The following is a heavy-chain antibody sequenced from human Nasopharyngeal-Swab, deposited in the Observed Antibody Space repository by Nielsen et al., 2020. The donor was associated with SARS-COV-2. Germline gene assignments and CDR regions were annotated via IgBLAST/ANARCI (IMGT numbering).Heavy chain of an antibody. J-gene: IGHJ4*02. CDR3: ARDSGWAFDY. Sequence: GESLKISCAVSGFTFTTYSMNWIRQTPGKGLEWVSYSTSSGSYIWYADSVKGRFTISRDNAKNSLFLQMNSLRDEDTAVYYCARDSGWAFDYWGQGTLVSVSS. V-gene: IGHV3-48*02. D-gene: IGHD6-19*01. CDR1: GFTFTTYS. CDR2: STSSGSYI.